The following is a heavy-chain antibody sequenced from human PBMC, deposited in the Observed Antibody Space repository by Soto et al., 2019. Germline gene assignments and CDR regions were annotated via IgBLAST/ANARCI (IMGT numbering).Heavy chain of an antibody. J-gene: IGHJ6*02. CDR2: ISYDGSNK. CDR1: GFTFSSYA. V-gene: IGHV3-30-3*01. D-gene: IGHD3-3*01. CDR3: ARGFQWSGNYGMDV. Sequence: GGSLRLSCAASGFTFSSYAMHWVRQAPGKGLEWVAVISYDGSNKYYADSVKGRFTISRDNSKNTLYLQMNSLRAEDTAVYYGARGFQWSGNYGMDVWGQGTTVTVSS.